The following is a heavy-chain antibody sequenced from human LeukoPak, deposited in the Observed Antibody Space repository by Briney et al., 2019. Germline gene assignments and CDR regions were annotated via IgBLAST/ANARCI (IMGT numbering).Heavy chain of an antibody. Sequence: PSETLSLTCAVYGGSFSGYYLSWVRQPPGKGLEWIGEINHSGSTNYNPSLKSRVTISVDTSKNQFSLKLSSVTATDTAVYYCARRGYCSSTSCYEYWFDPWGQGTLVTVSS. CDR3: ARRGYCSSTSCYEYWFDP. CDR2: INHSGST. CDR1: GGSFSGYY. V-gene: IGHV4-34*01. D-gene: IGHD2-2*01. J-gene: IGHJ5*02.